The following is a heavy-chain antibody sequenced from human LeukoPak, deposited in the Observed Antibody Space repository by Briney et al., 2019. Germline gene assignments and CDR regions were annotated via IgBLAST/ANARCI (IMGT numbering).Heavy chain of an antibody. Sequence: GGSLRLSCAASGFTFSSYGMHWVRQAPGKGLEWVAVISYDGSNKYYAGSVKGRFTISRDNSKNTLYLQMNSLRAEDTAVYYCANAGGNSPYYFDYWGQGTLVTVSS. CDR2: ISYDGSNK. CDR1: GFTFSSYG. V-gene: IGHV3-30*18. D-gene: IGHD4-23*01. CDR3: ANAGGNSPYYFDY. J-gene: IGHJ4*02.